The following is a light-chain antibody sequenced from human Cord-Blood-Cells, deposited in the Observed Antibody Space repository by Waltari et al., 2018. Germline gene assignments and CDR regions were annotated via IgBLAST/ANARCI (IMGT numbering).Light chain of an antibody. Sequence: QAVVTQEPSLTVSPGGTVTLTCGSSPGAVTSGHYPYWFQQKPGQATRTLIYDTSNKHSWTPARFSGSLLGGKAALTLSGAQPEDEAEYYCLLSYSGARGVFGGGTKLTVL. J-gene: IGLJ3*02. CDR1: PGAVTSGHY. V-gene: IGLV7-46*01. CDR2: DTS. CDR3: LLSYSGARGV.